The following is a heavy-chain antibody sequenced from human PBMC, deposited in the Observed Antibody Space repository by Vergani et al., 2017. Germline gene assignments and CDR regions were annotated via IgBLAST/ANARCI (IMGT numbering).Heavy chain of an antibody. J-gene: IGHJ4*02. CDR3: AREALAVAGLLDY. CDR1: GGSISSGSYY. D-gene: IGHD6-19*01. CDR2: IYTSGST. Sequence: QVQLQESGPGLVKPSQTLSLTCTVSGGSISSGSYYWSWIRQPAGKGLEWIGRIYTSGSTNYNPSLKSRVTISVDTSKNQFSLKLSSVTAADTAVYYCAREALAVAGLLDYWGQGTLVTVSS. V-gene: IGHV4-61*02.